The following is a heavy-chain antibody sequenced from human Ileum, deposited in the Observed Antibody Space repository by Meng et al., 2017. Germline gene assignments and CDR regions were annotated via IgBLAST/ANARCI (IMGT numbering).Heavy chain of an antibody. J-gene: IGHJ5*02. Sequence: QGQLQGSGPGLVRPSGTLSLTCTGSGGSNSNYWWTWSRQPPGKGLEWIGYVYYTGTTDYNPSLKSRVTISVDTSKNQFSLRLTSVTAADTAVYYCAGILTGLSSWGQGTLVTVSS. CDR1: GGSNSNYW. CDR2: VYYTGTT. D-gene: IGHD3-10*01. CDR3: AGILTGLSS. V-gene: IGHV4-59*01.